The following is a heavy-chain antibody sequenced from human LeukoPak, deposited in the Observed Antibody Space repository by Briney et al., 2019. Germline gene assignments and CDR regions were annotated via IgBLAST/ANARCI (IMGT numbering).Heavy chain of an antibody. CDR2: IYDSGST. CDR1: GGSIRSSYYY. J-gene: IGHJ4*02. CDR3: ARYCGGDCKLYYFDY. Sequence: SETLSLTCTVSGGSIRSSYYYWGWIRQPPGKGLEWIGSIYDSGSTYYNPSLKSRVTISVDTSKNQFSLKLNSVTAADTAVYYCARYCGGDCKLYYFDYWGQGTLVTVSS. D-gene: IGHD2-21*02. V-gene: IGHV4-39*01.